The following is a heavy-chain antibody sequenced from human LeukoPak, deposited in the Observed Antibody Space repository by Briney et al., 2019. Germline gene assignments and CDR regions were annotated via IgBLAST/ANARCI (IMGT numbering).Heavy chain of an antibody. J-gene: IGHJ5*02. CDR3: ARHSLYYYDSSGWVESPWFDP. D-gene: IGHD3-22*01. CDR1: GGSISSSSYY. V-gene: IGHV4-39*01. CDR2: IYYSGST. Sequence: SETLSLTCTVSGGSISSSSYYWGWIRQPPGKGLEWIGSIYYSGSTYYNPSLKSRVTISVDTSKNQFSLKLSSVTAADTAVYYCARHSLYYYDSSGWVESPWFDPWGQGTLVTVSS.